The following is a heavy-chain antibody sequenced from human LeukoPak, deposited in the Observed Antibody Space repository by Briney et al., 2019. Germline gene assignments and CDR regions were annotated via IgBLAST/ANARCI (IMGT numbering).Heavy chain of an antibody. J-gene: IGHJ6*03. CDR1: GYGFTNYG. D-gene: IGHD6-6*01. CDR2: INPSGGST. CDR3: ARRPIAARLDYYYMDV. Sequence: ASVRVSCKTSGYGFTNYGVTWVRQAPGQGLEWMGIINPSGGSTSYAQKFQGRVTMTRDMSTSTVYMELSSLRSEDTAVYYCARRPIAARLDYYYMDVWGKGTTVTVSS. V-gene: IGHV1-46*01.